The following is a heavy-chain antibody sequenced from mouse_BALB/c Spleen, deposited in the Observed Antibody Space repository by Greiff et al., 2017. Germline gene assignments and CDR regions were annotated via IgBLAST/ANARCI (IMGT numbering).Heavy chain of an antibody. CDR1: GFSLTSYG. J-gene: IGHJ4*01. D-gene: IGHD1-1*01. CDR2: IWRGGST. Sequence: VMLVESGPSLVQPSQSLSITCTVSGFSLTSYGVHWVRQSPGKGLEWLGVIWRGGSTDYNAAFMSRLSITKDNSKSQVFFKMNSLQADDTAIYYCAKNPSTVPYAMDYWGQGTSVTVSS. V-gene: IGHV2-5-1*01. CDR3: AKNPSTVPYAMDY.